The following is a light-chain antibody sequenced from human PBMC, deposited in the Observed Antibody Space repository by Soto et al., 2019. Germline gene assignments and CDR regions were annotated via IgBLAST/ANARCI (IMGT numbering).Light chain of an antibody. V-gene: IGLV1-40*01. J-gene: IGLJ3*02. CDR2: GGT. CDR3: AAWDDNLNGPV. CDR1: STNIGAGYG. Sequence: QSVLTQPPSVSGAPGQRVSISCTGSSTNIGAGYGVHWYQQRPGTAPKLLIVGGTIRPSGVPDRFSAPKSGTSASLAISGLLSDDEADYYCAAWDDNLNGPVFGGGTKLTVL.